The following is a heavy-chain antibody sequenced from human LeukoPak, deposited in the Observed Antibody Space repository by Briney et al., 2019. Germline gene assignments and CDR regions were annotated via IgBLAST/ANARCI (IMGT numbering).Heavy chain of an antibody. D-gene: IGHD1-20*01. V-gene: IGHV1-18*01. Sequence: ASVKVSCKASGYTFTTYGISWVRQAPGQGLEWMGWISPYNGNTNYAQKVQGRVTMTTDTSTSTAYMELRSLRSDDTAVYYCARELSPRYNWNYFDYWGQGTLVTVSS. CDR1: GYTFTTYG. CDR2: ISPYNGNT. CDR3: ARELSPRYNWNYFDY. J-gene: IGHJ4*02.